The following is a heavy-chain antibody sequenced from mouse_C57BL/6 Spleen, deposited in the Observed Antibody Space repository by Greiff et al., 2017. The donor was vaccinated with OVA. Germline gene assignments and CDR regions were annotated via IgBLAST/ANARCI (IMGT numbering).Heavy chain of an antibody. D-gene: IGHD4-1*02. CDR2: IWSGGST. CDR3: ASPNWDGWYFDV. CDR1: GFSLTSYG. J-gene: IGHJ1*03. V-gene: IGHV2-2*01. Sequence: QVHVKQSGPGLVQPSQSLSITCTVSGFSLTSYGVHWVRQSPGKGLEWLGVIWSGGSTDYNAAFISRLSISKDNSKSQVFFKMNSLQADDTAIYYCASPNWDGWYFDVWGTGTTVTVSS.